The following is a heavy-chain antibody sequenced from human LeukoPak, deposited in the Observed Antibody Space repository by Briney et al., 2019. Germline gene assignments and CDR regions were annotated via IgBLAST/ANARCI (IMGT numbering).Heavy chain of an antibody. Sequence: ASVKVSCKASGCTFSSYVISWVRQAPGQGLEWMGGIIPIFGTANYAQKFQGRVTITTDESTSTAYMELSSLRSEDTAVYYCASTRERWLQFYYFDYWGQGTLVTVSS. D-gene: IGHD5-24*01. CDR3: ASTRERWLQFYYFDY. CDR1: GCTFSSYV. CDR2: IIPIFGTA. V-gene: IGHV1-69*05. J-gene: IGHJ4*02.